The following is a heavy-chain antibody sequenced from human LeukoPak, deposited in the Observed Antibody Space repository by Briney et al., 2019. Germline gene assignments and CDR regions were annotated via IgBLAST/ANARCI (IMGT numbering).Heavy chain of an antibody. CDR1: GYTFTSYG. CDR3: ARARRGGTLGY. J-gene: IGHJ4*02. Sequence: AASVKVSCKASGYTFTSYGIRWVRPAPGQGLEWMGWISAYNGNTNYAQKLQGRVTMTTDTSTSTAYMELRSLRSDDTAVYYCARARRGGTLGYWGQGTLVTVSS. CDR2: ISAYNGNT. V-gene: IGHV1-18*01. D-gene: IGHD2-15*01.